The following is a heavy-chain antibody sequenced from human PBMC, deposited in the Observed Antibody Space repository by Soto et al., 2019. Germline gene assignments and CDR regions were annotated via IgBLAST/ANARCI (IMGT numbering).Heavy chain of an antibody. Sequence: EVQLVESGGGLVKPGGSLRLSCAASGFTFSSYSMNWVRQAPGKGLEWVSSISSSSSYIYYADSVKGRFTISRDNAKNSLYMRMLRFIAEDTPLYYCARFSGLTMLRGVTPPDYWGQGTLVTVSS. CDR3: ARFSGLTMLRGVTPPDY. D-gene: IGHD3-10*01. CDR2: ISSSSSYI. CDR1: GFTFSSYS. V-gene: IGHV3-21*01. J-gene: IGHJ4*02.